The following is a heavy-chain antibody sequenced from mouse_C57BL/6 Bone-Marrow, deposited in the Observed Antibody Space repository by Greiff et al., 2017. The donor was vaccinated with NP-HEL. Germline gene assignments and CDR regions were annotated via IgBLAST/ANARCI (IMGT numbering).Heavy chain of an antibody. Sequence: EVMLVESGGGLVKPGGSLKLSCAASGFTFSSYAMSWVRQTPEKRLEWVATISDGGSYTYYPDNVKGRFTISRDNAKNNLYLQMSHLKSEDTAMYYCARDPHYYGSSYAFDYWGQGTTLTVSS. J-gene: IGHJ2*01. CDR3: ARDPHYYGSSYAFDY. V-gene: IGHV5-4*01. CDR2: ISDGGSYT. CDR1: GFTFSSYA. D-gene: IGHD1-1*01.